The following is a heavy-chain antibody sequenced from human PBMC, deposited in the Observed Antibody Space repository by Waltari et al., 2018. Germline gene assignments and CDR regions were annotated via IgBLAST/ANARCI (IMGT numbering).Heavy chain of an antibody. D-gene: IGHD3-3*01. CDR3: ARDLSGWSGYYGGWFDP. CDR2: MKSDGRNI. V-gene: IGHV3-74*01. Sequence: EVQLVESGGGLVQPGGSVRLSCAASGVTFNSYWMHWVRQAPRKGLVWVSRMKSDGRNIRYADSVKGRCTTSRDNAKNTLYLQMNSLRAEDTAVYYCARDLSGWSGYYGGWFDPWGQGTLVTVSS. J-gene: IGHJ5*02. CDR1: GVTFNSYW.